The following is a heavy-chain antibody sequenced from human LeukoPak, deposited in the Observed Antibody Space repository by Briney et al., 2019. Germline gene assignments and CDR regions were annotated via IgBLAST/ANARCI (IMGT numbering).Heavy chain of an antibody. CDR3: AKDIEYYGSGSYYKVDAFDI. J-gene: IGHJ3*02. Sequence: GGSLRLSCAASGFTFSDYYMSWIRQAPGKGLEWVSYISSSGSTIYYADSVKGRFTISRDNAKNSLYLQMNSLRAEDTAVYYCAKDIEYYGSGSYYKVDAFDIWGQGTMVTVSS. CDR1: GFTFSDYY. D-gene: IGHD3-10*01. V-gene: IGHV3-11*01. CDR2: ISSSGSTI.